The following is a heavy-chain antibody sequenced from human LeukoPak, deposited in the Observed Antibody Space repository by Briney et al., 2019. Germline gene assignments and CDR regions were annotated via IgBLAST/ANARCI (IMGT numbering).Heavy chain of an antibody. CDR1: GFTFSSYW. V-gene: IGHV3-74*01. CDR3: AREWEPSSDAFDI. J-gene: IGHJ3*02. CDR2: INSDGSST. Sequence: GGSLRLSCAASGFTFSSYWMHWVRQAPGKGLVWVSRINSDGSSTSYADSVKGRFTISRDNAKNTLYLQMNSLRAEDTALYYCAREWEPSSDAFDIWGQGTMVTVSS. D-gene: IGHD1-26*01.